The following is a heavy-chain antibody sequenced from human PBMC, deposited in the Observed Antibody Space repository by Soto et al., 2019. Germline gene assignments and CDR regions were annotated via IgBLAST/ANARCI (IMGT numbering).Heavy chain of an antibody. V-gene: IGHV3-23*01. CDR1: GFTFSSYA. CDR3: AKDQSGVDIQALDV. J-gene: IGHJ6*04. CDR2: ISGSGGST. Sequence: GGSLRLSCAASGFTFSSYAMSWVRQAPGKGLEWVSAISGSGGSTYYADSVKGRFTISRDNSKNTLYLQMNSLRAEDTAVYYCAKDQSGVDIQALDVWGKGTTVTVSS. D-gene: IGHD3-3*01.